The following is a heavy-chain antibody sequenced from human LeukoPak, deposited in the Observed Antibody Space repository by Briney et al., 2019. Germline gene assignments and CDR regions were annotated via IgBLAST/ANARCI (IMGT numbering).Heavy chain of an antibody. V-gene: IGHV4-59*01. CDR3: ARVRGVITPHFDY. CDR2: IYYSGST. Sequence: PSETLSLTCTVSGGSISSYYWSWIRQPPGKGLEWIGYIYYSGSTNYNPFLKSRVTISVDTSKNQFSLKLSSVTAADTAVYYCARVRGVITPHFDYWGQGTLVTVSS. J-gene: IGHJ4*02. CDR1: GGSISSYY. D-gene: IGHD3-10*01.